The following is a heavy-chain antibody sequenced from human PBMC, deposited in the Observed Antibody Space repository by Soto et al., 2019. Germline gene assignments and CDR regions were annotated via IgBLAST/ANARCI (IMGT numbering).Heavy chain of an antibody. V-gene: IGHV4-4*07. CDR1: GASVKTYY. Sequence: SETLSLTCSVSGASVKTYYWSWIRQSAGKGLEWIGRVYSAGTVNYNPSLQSRVTMSLDTSKNHFSLRMSSVTAADTAVYYCARESDSGSYYFDYGGRGTLVTVSS. D-gene: IGHD3-10*01. CDR2: VYSAGTV. CDR3: ARESDSGSYYFDY. J-gene: IGHJ4*02.